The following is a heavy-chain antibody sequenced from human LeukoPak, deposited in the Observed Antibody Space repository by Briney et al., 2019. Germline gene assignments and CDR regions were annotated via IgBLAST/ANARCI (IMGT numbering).Heavy chain of an antibody. CDR2: SGDSDGST. CDR3: AKGGCRGTCNPLDY. V-gene: IGHV3-23*01. D-gene: IGHD2-15*01. Sequence: QPGGSLRLSCAASGFTFSGSGMSWVRQAPGKGLEWISSSGDSDGSTYYAGSLKGRFTISRDNSKNTLYLQMNNLRAEDTAVYYCAKGGCRGTCNPLDYWGQGTLVTVSS. CDR1: GFTFSGSG. J-gene: IGHJ4*02.